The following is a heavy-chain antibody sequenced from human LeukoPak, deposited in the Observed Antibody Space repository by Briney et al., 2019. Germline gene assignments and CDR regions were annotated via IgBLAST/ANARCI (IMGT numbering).Heavy chain of an antibody. CDR3: ARDSSPAALPYMDA. J-gene: IGHJ6*03. D-gene: IGHD2-2*01. CDR1: GFSINIGYS. CDR2: ICLTGTT. Sequence: SETLSLTCAVSGFSINIGYSWGWIRQSPGKGLEWIGNICLTGTTYYNPSLRSRVTISRDTSKNQFSLRLSSVTAADRALYFCARDSSPAALPYMDAWGKGTTVTVSS. V-gene: IGHV4-38-2*02.